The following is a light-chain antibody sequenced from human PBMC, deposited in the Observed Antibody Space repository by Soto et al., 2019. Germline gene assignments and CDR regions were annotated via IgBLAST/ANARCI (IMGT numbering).Light chain of an antibody. J-gene: IGKJ3*01. Sequence: EIVLTQSPGTLSLSPGERATLSCRASQSVSNRYLAWYQQKPGQAPRLLIYGASTRDVGIPDRFSGSGSGTDFTLTITRLEPEDFAVYYCQQYDGSLFTFGPGTKVDIK. CDR3: QQYDGSLFT. CDR2: GAS. CDR1: QSVSNRY. V-gene: IGKV3-20*01.